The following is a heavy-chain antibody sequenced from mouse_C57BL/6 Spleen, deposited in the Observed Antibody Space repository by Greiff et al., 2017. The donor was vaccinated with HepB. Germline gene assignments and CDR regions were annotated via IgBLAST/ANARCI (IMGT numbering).Heavy chain of an antibody. D-gene: IGHD1-1*01. Sequence: DVQLVESGGGLVKPGGSLKLSCAASGFTFSDYGMHWVRQAPEKGLEWVAYISSGSSTIYYADTVKGRFTISRDNAKKTLFLQMTSLRSEDTAMYYCARIDGSSYYYAMDYWGQGTSVTVSS. CDR3: ARIDGSSYYYAMDY. CDR2: ISSGSSTI. V-gene: IGHV5-17*01. CDR1: GFTFSDYG. J-gene: IGHJ4*01.